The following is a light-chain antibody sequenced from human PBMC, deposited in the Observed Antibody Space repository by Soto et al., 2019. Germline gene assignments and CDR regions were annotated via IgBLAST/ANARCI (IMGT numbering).Light chain of an antibody. Sequence: EIVMTQSPATLSVSPGERATLSCRASQSVSSNLACYQQKPGQAPRLLIYGASPRATGIPARFSGSGSGTEFTLTISSLQSEDLAVYYCQQYNSWPPFTFGGGTKVEIK. CDR2: GAS. V-gene: IGKV3-15*01. CDR1: QSVSSN. J-gene: IGKJ4*01. CDR3: QQYNSWPPFT.